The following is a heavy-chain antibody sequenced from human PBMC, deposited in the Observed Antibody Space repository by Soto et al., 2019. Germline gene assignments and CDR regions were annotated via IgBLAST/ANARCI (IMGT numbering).Heavy chain of an antibody. CDR1: GGSISSGGYY. J-gene: IGHJ5*02. V-gene: IGHV4-31*03. CDR3: ARHGGDYWNWFDP. CDR2: IYYSGST. Sequence: QVQLQESGPGLAKPSQTLSLTCTVSGGSISSGGYYWSWIRQHPGKGLEWIGYIYYSGSTYYNPSLKSRVTISVDTSKNQFSLKLSSVTAADTAVYYCARHGGDYWNWFDPWGQGTLVTVSS. D-gene: IGHD4-17*01.